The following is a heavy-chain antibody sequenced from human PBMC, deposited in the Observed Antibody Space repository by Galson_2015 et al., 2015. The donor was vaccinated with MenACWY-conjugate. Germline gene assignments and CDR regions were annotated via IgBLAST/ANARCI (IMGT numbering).Heavy chain of an antibody. CDR3: ARDGSSNHGMDV. J-gene: IGHJ6*02. CDR1: GSTFSSYD. D-gene: IGHD2-2*01. CDR2: IGTAGDT. V-gene: IGHV3-13*01. Sequence: SLRLSCAASGSTFSSYDMHWVRQATGKGLEWVSAIGTAGDTYYPGSVKGRFTISRENAKNSLYLQMNSLRAEDTAVYYCARDGSSNHGMDVWGQGTTVTVSS.